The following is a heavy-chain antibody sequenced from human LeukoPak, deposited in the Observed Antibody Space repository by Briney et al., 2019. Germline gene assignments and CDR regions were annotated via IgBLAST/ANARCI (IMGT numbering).Heavy chain of an antibody. Sequence: GGSLRLSCAASGFTFSSYAMSWVRQAPGKGLEWVSAISGSGGSTYYADSVKGRLTISRDNSKNTLYLQMNSLRAEDTAVYYCAKGVGYSSGSRTDYWGQGTLVTVSS. V-gene: IGHV3-23*01. CDR3: AKGVGYSSGSRTDY. CDR2: ISGSGGST. D-gene: IGHD6-19*01. J-gene: IGHJ4*02. CDR1: GFTFSSYA.